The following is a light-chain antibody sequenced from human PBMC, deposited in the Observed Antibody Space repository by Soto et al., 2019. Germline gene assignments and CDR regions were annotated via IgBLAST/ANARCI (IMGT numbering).Light chain of an antibody. Sequence: EIVVTQSPGILSVSPGDRATLSWRASQSVSTNLAWYQQKPGQAPTLLIYAASTRATGIPARFTGSGSGTDFTLTISSLQSEDFAVYYCQEYSKWPLFTFGPGTRVDIK. V-gene: IGKV3-15*01. CDR2: AAS. CDR1: QSVSTN. J-gene: IGKJ3*01. CDR3: QEYSKWPLFT.